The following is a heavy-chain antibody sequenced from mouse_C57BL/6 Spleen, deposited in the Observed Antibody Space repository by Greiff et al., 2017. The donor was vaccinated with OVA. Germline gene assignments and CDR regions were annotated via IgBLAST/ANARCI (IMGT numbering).Heavy chain of an antibody. CDR2: LNPYSGGT. J-gene: IGHJ2*01. CDR3: ARGSTMVTFDD. Sequence: QSPGRGLEWIGRLNPYSGGTKYNEKFKSKSTLTVDKPSSTAYMQLSSLTSEDSAGYYGARGSTMVTFDDWGQGTTLTVSS. D-gene: IGHD2-2*01. V-gene: IGHV1-72*01.